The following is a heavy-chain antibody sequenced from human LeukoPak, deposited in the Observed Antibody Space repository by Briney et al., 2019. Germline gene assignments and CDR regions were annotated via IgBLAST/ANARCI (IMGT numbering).Heavy chain of an antibody. V-gene: IGHV1-8*01. CDR3: ARDSGAYCGGDCFDY. CDR2: MNPNSGNT. CDR1: GYTFTSYD. D-gene: IGHD2-21*01. Sequence: ASVKVSCKASGYTFTSYDINWVRQATGQGLEWMGWMNPNSGNTGYAQKFQGRVTMTRNIPISTAYMELSSLRSEDTAVYYCARDSGAYCGGDCFDYWGQGALVTVSS. J-gene: IGHJ4*02.